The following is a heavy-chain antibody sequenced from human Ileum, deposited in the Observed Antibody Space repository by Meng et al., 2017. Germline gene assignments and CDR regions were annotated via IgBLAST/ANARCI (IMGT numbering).Heavy chain of an antibody. D-gene: IGHD2-8*02. V-gene: IGHV3-7*04. CDR1: GLTFSSYW. CDR3: AGGTGWLIDY. CDR2: IKQDGSEK. J-gene: IGHJ4*02. Sequence: GGSLRFSCTASGLTFSSYWLNWVRQAPGKGLEWVAIIKQDGSEKLYVDSVKGRFTISRDNAKNSLFLQINSLRAEDTAVYYCAGGTGWLIDYWGPGTLVTVSS.